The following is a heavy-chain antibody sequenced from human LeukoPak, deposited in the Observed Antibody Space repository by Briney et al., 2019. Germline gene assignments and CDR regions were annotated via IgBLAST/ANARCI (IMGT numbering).Heavy chain of an antibody. D-gene: IGHD4-23*01. Sequence: GGSLRLSCAVSGFTFSGFWMSWSRQAPGKGLVWVSRIASGGSSTTYADSVKGRFSISRDNAKNTLYLQMNSLRVEDTAVYYCARGRPHGNDYWGQGTLVTVSS. CDR3: ARGRPHGNDY. J-gene: IGHJ4*02. V-gene: IGHV3-74*01. CDR1: GFTFSGFW. CDR2: IASGGSST.